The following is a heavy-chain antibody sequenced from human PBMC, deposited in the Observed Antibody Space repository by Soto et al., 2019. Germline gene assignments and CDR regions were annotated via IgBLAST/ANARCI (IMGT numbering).Heavy chain of an antibody. CDR2: IIPIFGTA. D-gene: IGHD2-15*01. V-gene: IGHV1-69*01. J-gene: IGHJ6*02. CDR3: ARSPPAYYYYGMDV. Sequence: QVQLVQSGAEVKKPGSSVKVSCKASGGTFSSYAISWVRQAPGQGLEWMGGIIPIFGTANYAQKFQGRVTITADESTSTAYRELSSLRSEDTAVYYCARSPPAYYYYGMDVWGQGTTVTVSS. CDR1: GGTFSSYA.